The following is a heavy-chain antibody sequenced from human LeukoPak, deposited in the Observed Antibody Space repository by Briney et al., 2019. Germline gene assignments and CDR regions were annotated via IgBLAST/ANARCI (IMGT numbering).Heavy chain of an antibody. J-gene: IGHJ6*03. D-gene: IGHD6-19*01. V-gene: IGHV3-9*01. CDR1: GFTFDDYA. Sequence: GRSLRLSCAAAGFTFDDYAMHWVRQAPGKGLEWVSTINWNSGRMEYADSVKGRFTVSRDNAKNSLYLQMNSLRDEDTALYYCAKDGQRRAVSVVTYMDVWGKGTTVTVSS. CDR2: INWNSGRM. CDR3: AKDGQRRAVSVVTYMDV.